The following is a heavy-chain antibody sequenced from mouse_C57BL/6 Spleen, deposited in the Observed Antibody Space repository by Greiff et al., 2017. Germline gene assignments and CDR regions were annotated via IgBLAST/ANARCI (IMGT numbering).Heavy chain of an antibody. V-gene: IGHV14-2*01. CDR3: AKVRLRSWFAY. D-gene: IGHD2-4*01. CDR1: GFNIKDYY. Sequence: EVQLQESGAELVKPGASVKLSCTASGFNIKDYYMHWVKQRTEQGLEWIGRIDPEDGETKYAPKFQGKATITTETSSNTAYLQLSSLTSEDTAVYYCAKVRLRSWFAYWGQGTLVTVSA. CDR2: IDPEDGET. J-gene: IGHJ3*01.